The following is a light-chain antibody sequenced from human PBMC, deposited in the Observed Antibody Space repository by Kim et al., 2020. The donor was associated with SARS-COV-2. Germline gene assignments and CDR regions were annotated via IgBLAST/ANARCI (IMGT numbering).Light chain of an antibody. CDR1: SNDVGSYNR. V-gene: IGLV2-18*02. Sequence: QSALTQPPSVSGSPGQSVTISCTGTSNDVGSYNRVSWCRQSPGTAPKLIIYEVAIRPSGVPDRFSGSKSGNTASLTISGLQAEDEADYFCSSYTSSSTYVFGPGTKVTVL. CDR2: EVA. J-gene: IGLJ1*01. CDR3: SSYTSSSTYV.